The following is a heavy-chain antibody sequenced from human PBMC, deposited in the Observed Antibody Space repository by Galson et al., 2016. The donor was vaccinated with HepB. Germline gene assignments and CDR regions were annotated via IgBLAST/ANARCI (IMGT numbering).Heavy chain of an antibody. J-gene: IGHJ4*02. CDR2: ISDSGSST. Sequence: SLRLSCAASGFNFGSHAMNWVRQTPGKGLEWVSAISDSGSSTYYADSVKGRFTISRDNSKNTHYLQMNSLRAEDTAMYYCVSHPRGHISVPFDYWGQGTLVTVSS. D-gene: IGHD6-19*01. CDR1: GFNFGSHA. CDR3: VSHPRGHISVPFDY. V-gene: IGHV3-23*01.